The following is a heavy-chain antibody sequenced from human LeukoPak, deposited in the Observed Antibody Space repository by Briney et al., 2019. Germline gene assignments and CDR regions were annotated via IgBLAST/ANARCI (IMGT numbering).Heavy chain of an antibody. CDR3: ARLGIQLWLDY. J-gene: IGHJ4*02. D-gene: IGHD5-18*01. V-gene: IGHV4-59*08. Sequence: PSETLSLTCTVSGGSISSYYWSWIRQPPGKGLEWIGYIYYSGSTNYNPSLKSRVTISVDTSKNQFSLKLSSVTAADTAVYYCARLGIQLWLDYWGQGTLVTVSS. CDR1: GGSISSYY. CDR2: IYYSGST.